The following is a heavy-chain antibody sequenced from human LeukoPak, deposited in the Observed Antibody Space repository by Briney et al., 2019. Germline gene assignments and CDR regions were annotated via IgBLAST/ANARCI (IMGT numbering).Heavy chain of an antibody. J-gene: IGHJ6*03. V-gene: IGHV1-69*05. CDR2: IIPIFGTA. Sequence: ASVKVSCKAFGGTFSSYAISWVRQAPGQGLEWMGGIIPIFGTANYAQKFQGRVTITTDESTSTAYMELSSLRSEDTAVYYCAREKGYMVRGVVVSNYYYYMDVWGKGTTVTVSS. CDR1: GGTFSSYA. CDR3: AREKGYMVRGVVVSNYYYYMDV. D-gene: IGHD3-10*01.